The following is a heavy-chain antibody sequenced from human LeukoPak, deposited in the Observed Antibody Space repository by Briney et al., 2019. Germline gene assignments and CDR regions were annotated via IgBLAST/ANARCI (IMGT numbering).Heavy chain of an antibody. V-gene: IGHV4-4*07. D-gene: IGHD3-10*01. J-gene: IGHJ3*02. Sequence: SETLSLTCTVSGGSISSYYWSWIWQPAGKGLEWIGHIYTSGSTNYNPSLKSRVTMSLDTSKNQFSLKLNSVTAADTAVYYCAKSNGYGLVDIWGQGTVVTVSS. CDR3: AKSNGYGLVDI. CDR1: GGSISSYY. CDR2: IYTSGST.